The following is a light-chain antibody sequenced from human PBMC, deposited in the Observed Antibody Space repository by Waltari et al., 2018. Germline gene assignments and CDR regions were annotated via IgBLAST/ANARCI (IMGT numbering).Light chain of an antibody. Sequence: DIQMTQSPSILSSSIGDSVPITCRASQNIYNWLAWYQQKPARAPNLLIYEASNLESGVPSRFSGSGSGTEFTLTINSLQPDDFATYYCQQYDAYPYTFGQGAKLEIK. CDR1: QNIYNW. J-gene: IGKJ2*01. CDR2: EAS. CDR3: QQYDAYPYT. V-gene: IGKV1-5*03.